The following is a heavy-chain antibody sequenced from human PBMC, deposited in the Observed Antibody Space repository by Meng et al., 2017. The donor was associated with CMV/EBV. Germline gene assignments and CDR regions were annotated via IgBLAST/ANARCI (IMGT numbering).Heavy chain of an antibody. CDR3: ARDRTYYDFWSGYPLGY. Sequence: ASVKVSCKASGYTFTSYDINWVRQAPGQGLEWMGWISAYNGNTNYAQKLQGRVTMTTDTSTSTAYMELRSLRSDDTAVYYCARDRTYYDFWSGYPLGYWGQGTLVTVSS. CDR2: ISAYNGNT. V-gene: IGHV1-18*01. J-gene: IGHJ4*02. CDR1: GYTFTSYD. D-gene: IGHD3-3*01.